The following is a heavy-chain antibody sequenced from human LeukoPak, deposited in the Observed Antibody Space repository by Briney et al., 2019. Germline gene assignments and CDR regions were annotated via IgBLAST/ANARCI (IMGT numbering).Heavy chain of an antibody. D-gene: IGHD1-26*01. CDR2: ISSRGSTI. CDR3: ARILVGATSPEGLDY. CDR1: GFTFSSYE. V-gene: IGHV3-48*03. J-gene: IGHJ4*02. Sequence: GGSLRLSCAASGFTFSSYEMNWVRQAPGKGLEWVSYISSRGSTIYYADSVKGRFTISRDNAKNSLYLQMNSLRAEDTAVYYCARILVGATSPEGLDYWGQGTLVTVSS.